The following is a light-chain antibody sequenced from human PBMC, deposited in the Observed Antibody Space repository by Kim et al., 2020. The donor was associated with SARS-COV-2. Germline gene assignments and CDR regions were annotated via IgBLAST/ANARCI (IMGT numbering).Light chain of an antibody. V-gene: IGLV3-25*03. Sequence: SYELTQPPSVSVSPGQTARITCSGDALSKQYAYWYQQKPGQAPVLVIFKDRERPSGIRERFSGSSSGTTVSLTISGGQAEDEADYYCQSADNSGTYVVFG. CDR1: ALSKQY. CDR2: KDR. J-gene: IGLJ2*01. CDR3: QSADNSGTYVV.